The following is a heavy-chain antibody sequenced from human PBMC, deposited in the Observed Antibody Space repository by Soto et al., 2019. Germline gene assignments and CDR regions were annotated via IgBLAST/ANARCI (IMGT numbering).Heavy chain of an antibody. CDR1: GFTFRDNY. CDR3: ARRGSELELRVY. Sequence: QVQLVESGGGLVKPGGSLRLSCAASGFTFRDNYMRRIRQAPGKGLEWVSYISSSGSTIYYADSVKGRFTISRDNAKNSLYVQMNSLRAEDTAVYYCARRGSELELRVYWGQGTLVTVSS. J-gene: IGHJ4*02. CDR2: ISSSGSTI. D-gene: IGHD1-7*01. V-gene: IGHV3-11*01.